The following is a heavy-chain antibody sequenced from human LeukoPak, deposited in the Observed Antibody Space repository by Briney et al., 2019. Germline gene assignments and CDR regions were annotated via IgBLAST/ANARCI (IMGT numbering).Heavy chain of an antibody. J-gene: IGHJ4*02. CDR1: GFTFSSYT. CDR2: ISGIGGST. D-gene: IGHD3-3*01. V-gene: IGHV3-23*01. Sequence: PGGSLRLSCAASGFTFSSYTMSWVRQAPGKGLEWVSAISGIGGSTYYADSVKGRFTISRDNSKNTLYLQMNSLRAEDTAVYYCASSDPVLRFLEWFRFDYWGQGTLVTVSS. CDR3: ASSDPVLRFLEWFRFDY.